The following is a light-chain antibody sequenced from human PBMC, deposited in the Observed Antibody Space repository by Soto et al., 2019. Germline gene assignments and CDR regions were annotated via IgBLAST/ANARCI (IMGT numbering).Light chain of an antibody. CDR3: NSFTTSSTYV. CDR1: SSDIGSYNR. CDR2: EVN. Sequence: QSGLTPPASGSGSHGQSIPLSYTGTSSDIGSYNRVSWYQQPPGTAPKLIIYEVNNRPSGVPDRFSGSKSGNTASLTISGLQAEDEADYYCNSFTTSSTYVFGTGTKVTVL. J-gene: IGLJ1*01. V-gene: IGLV2-18*02.